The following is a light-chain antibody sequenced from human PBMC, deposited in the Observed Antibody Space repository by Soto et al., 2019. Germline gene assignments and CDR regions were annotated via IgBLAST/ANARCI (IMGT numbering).Light chain of an antibody. V-gene: IGKV3-20*01. CDR2: GAS. CDR3: QQYGSSPQT. CDR1: QSVSNNY. Sequence: ETVLTQSPGTLSLSPGDRASLSCRASQSVSNNYLAWHQQRPGQAPRLLIFGASNRATGVPDRFTGSASGTDFTLTISRLQPEDFAVYYCQQYGSSPQTLGQGTKVHIK. J-gene: IGKJ2*01.